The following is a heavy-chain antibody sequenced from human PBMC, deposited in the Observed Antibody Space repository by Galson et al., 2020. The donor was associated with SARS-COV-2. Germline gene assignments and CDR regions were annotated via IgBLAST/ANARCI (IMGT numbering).Heavy chain of an antibody. D-gene: IGHD2-21*02. Sequence: SVKVSCKASGGTFSSYAISWVRQAPGQGLEWMGGIIPIFGTANYAQKFQGRVTITADESTSTAYMELSSLRSEDTAVYYCARVAYCGGDCYLDYYYGMDVWGQGTTVTVSS. CDR2: IIPIFGTA. V-gene: IGHV1-69*13. CDR1: GGTFSSYA. CDR3: ARVAYCGGDCYLDYYYGMDV. J-gene: IGHJ6*02.